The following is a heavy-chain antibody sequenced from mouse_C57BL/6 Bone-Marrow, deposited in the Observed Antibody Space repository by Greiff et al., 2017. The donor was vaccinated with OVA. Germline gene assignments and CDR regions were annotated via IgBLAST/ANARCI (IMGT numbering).Heavy chain of an antibody. CDR3: GRHGVYYYGSSYVDAMDY. D-gene: IGHD1-1*01. J-gene: IGHJ4*01. CDR2: ISSGGSYT. Sequence: EVQGVESGGDLVKPGGSLKLSCAASGFTFSSYGMSWVRQTPDKRLEWVATISSGGSYTYYPDSVKGRFTISKDNAKNTLYLQMSSLKSEDTAMYYCGRHGVYYYGSSYVDAMDYWGQGTSVTVSS. CDR1: GFTFSSYG. V-gene: IGHV5-6*01.